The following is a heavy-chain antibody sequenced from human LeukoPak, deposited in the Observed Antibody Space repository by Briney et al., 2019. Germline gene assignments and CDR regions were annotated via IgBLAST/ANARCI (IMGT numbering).Heavy chain of an antibody. Sequence: GGSLRLSCAASGFTFSIYGMHWVRQAPGKGLEWVAFIRYDGSNKYYAESVKGRFTISRDNSKNTLYVQINSLRTEDTAVYYCAKDRYYYGSESYPIEAFDVWGQGTMVSVS. D-gene: IGHD3-10*01. CDR1: GFTFSIYG. CDR3: AKDRYYYGSESYPIEAFDV. V-gene: IGHV3-30*02. CDR2: IRYDGSNK. J-gene: IGHJ3*01.